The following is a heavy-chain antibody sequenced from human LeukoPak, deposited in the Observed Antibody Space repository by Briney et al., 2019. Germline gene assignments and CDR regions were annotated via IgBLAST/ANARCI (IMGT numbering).Heavy chain of an antibody. CDR1: GFTFSSYA. D-gene: IGHD6-19*01. V-gene: IGHV3-23*01. J-gene: IGHJ5*02. CDR3: ATTMYSSGWHGRDWFDP. CDR2: ISGSGGST. Sequence: PGGSLRLSCAASGFTFSSYAMSWVRQAPGKGLEWVSAISGSGGSTYYADSVKGRFTISRDNSKNTLYLQMNSLRAEDTAVYYCATTMYSSGWHGRDWFDPWGQGTLVTVSS.